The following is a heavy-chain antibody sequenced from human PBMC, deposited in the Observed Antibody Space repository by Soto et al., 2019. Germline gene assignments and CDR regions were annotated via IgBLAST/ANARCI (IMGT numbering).Heavy chain of an antibody. CDR2: IYYSGST. Sequence: QVQLQESGPGLVKPSETLSLTCTVSGGSISSYYWSWIRQPPGKGLEWIGYIYYSGSTNYNPSLKSRVTISVDTSKNQFSLKLSSVTAADTAVYYCARQHRVNIVATIPANYYYYYYMDVWGKGTTVTVSS. CDR3: ARQHRVNIVATIPANYYYYYYMDV. CDR1: GGSISSYY. V-gene: IGHV4-59*08. D-gene: IGHD5-12*01. J-gene: IGHJ6*03.